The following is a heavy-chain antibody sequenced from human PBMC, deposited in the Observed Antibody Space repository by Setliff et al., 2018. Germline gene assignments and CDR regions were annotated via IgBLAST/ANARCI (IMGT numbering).Heavy chain of an antibody. CDR1: GYTFRDYY. V-gene: IGHV3-11*01. J-gene: IGHJ5*02. D-gene: IGHD4-17*01. CDR3: ARDPNGDYVGAFDP. CDR2: ISAGGSSI. Sequence: PGGSLRLSCAVSGYTFRDYYMSWIRQAPGKGLEWVSYISAGGSSIYYADSVKGRFTISRDNSRNSLYLQMNSLRVEDTASYYCARDPNGDYVGAFDPWGQGILVTVSS.